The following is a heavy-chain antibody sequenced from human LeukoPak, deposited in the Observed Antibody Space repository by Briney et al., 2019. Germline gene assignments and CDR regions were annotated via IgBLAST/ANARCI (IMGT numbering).Heavy chain of an antibody. Sequence: ASVKVSCKASGYTFTGYYMHWVRQAPGQGLEWMGWINPNSGGTNYAQKFQGRVTMTRDTSISTAYMELSRLRSDDTAVYYCARDFSDYDFWSGYPTEDDAFDIWGPGTMVTVSS. V-gene: IGHV1-2*02. D-gene: IGHD3-3*01. CDR3: ARDFSDYDFWSGYPTEDDAFDI. J-gene: IGHJ3*02. CDR1: GYTFTGYY. CDR2: INPNSGGT.